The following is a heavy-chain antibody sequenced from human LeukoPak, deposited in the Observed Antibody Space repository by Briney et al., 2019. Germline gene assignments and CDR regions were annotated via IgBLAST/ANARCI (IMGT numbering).Heavy chain of an antibody. CDR1: GSSISSGDYY. V-gene: IGHV4-30-4*01. CDR3: ARAGYSSGWYPY. D-gene: IGHD6-19*01. Sequence: SETLSLTCTVSGSSISSGDYYWSWIRQPPGKGLEWIGYIYYSGSTYYNPSLKSRVTISVDTSKNQFSLKLSSVTAADTAVYYCARAGYSSGWYPYWGQGTLVTVSS. J-gene: IGHJ4*02. CDR2: IYYSGST.